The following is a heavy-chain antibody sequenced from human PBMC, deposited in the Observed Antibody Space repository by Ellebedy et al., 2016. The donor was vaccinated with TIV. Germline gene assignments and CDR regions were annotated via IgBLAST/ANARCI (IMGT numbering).Heavy chain of an antibody. CDR3: SRDLGITIAPYYFDY. CDR2: ISAYNGNT. D-gene: IGHD1-14*01. Sequence: ASVKVSXXASGYTFITHGISWVRQAPGQGLEWTGWISAYNGNTKYAQKFHDRVTMTTDTSTSTAYMELRRLRSDDTALYYCSRDLGITIAPYYFDYWGQGTLVTVSS. V-gene: IGHV1-18*01. CDR1: GYTFITHG. J-gene: IGHJ4*02.